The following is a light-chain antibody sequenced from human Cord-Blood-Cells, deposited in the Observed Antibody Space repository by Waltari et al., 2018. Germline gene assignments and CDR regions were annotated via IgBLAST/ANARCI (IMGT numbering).Light chain of an antibody. Sequence: QSALTQPASVSGSPGQSITISCTGTSSDVGGYNYVSWYQQHPGKAPKLMIYDVSNRPSGVSTRVSGSKSGNTASLTISGLQAEDEADYYCSSYTSSSRVFGGGTKLTVL. J-gene: IGLJ2*01. CDR1: SSDVGGYNY. CDR2: DVS. V-gene: IGLV2-14*01. CDR3: SSYTSSSRV.